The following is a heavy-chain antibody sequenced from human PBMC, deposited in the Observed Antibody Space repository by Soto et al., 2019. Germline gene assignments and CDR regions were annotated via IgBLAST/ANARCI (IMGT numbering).Heavy chain of an antibody. CDR2: INHSGST. J-gene: IGHJ5*02. CDR3: ARPRYCSSTSCWNWFDP. V-gene: IGHV4-34*01. D-gene: IGHD2-2*01. Sequence: SETLSLTCAVYGGSFSGYDWSWIRQPPGKGLEWIGEINHSGSTNYNPSLKSRVTISVDTSKNQFSLKLSSVTAADTAVYYCARPRYCSSTSCWNWFDPWGQGTLVTVSS. CDR1: GGSFSGYD.